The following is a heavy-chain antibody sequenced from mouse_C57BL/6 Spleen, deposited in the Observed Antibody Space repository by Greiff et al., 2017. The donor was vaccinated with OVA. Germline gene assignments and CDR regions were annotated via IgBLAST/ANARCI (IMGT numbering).Heavy chain of an antibody. CDR3: ARSTGTPAWFAY. D-gene: IGHD4-1*02. CDR1: GFTFSSYG. J-gene: IGHJ3*01. CDR2: ISSGGSYT. V-gene: IGHV5-6*01. Sequence: EVQGVESGGDLVKPGGSLKLSCAASGFTFSSYGMSWVRQTPDKRLEWVATISSGGSYTYYPDSVKGRFTISRDNAKNTLYLQMSSLKSEDTAMYYCARSTGTPAWFAYWGQGTLVTVSA.